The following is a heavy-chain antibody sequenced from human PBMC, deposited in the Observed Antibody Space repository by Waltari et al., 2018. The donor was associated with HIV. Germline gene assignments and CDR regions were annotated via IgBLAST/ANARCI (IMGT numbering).Heavy chain of an antibody. CDR2: IYTSGST. V-gene: IGHV4-4*07. J-gene: IGHJ6*02. D-gene: IGHD2-2*01. Sequence: QVQLQESGPGLVKPSETLSLTCTVSGGSISSYYWSWIRQPAGQGLEWIGRIYTSGSTNYNPSLKSRVTMSVDTSKNQFSLKLSSVTAADTAVYYCARGVVVVPAANTYYYYYGMDVWGQGTTVTVSS. CDR3: ARGVVVVPAANTYYYYYGMDV. CDR1: GGSISSYY.